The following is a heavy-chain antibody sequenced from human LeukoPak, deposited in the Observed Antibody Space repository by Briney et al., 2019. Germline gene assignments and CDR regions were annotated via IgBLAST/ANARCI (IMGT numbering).Heavy chain of an antibody. V-gene: IGHV1-2*02. CDR2: INPNSGGT. CDR3: ARGETAGTRFYY. CDR1: GYTFTGYY. J-gene: IGHJ4*02. D-gene: IGHD1-7*01. Sequence: ASVKVSCKASGYTFTGYYMHWVRQAPGQGLEWMGWINPNSGGTNYAQKFQGRVTISVDTSKNQFSLKLSSVTAADTAVYYCARGETAGTRFYYWGQGTLVTVSS.